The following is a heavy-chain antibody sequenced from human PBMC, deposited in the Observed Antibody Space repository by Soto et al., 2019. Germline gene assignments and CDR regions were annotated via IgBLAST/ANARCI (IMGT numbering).Heavy chain of an antibody. D-gene: IGHD1-26*01. CDR1: GFTFSSYA. V-gene: IGHV3-30-3*01. CDR3: ARTLLRDYYYGMDV. J-gene: IGHJ6*02. Sequence: GSLRLSCAASGFTFSSYAMHWVRQAPGKGLEWVAVISYDGSNKYYADSVKGRFTISRDNSKNTLYLQMNSLRAEDTAVYYCARTLLRDYYYGMDVWGQGTTVTVSS. CDR2: ISYDGSNK.